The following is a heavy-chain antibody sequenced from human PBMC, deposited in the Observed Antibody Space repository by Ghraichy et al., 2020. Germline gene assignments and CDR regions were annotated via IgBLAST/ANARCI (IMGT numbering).Heavy chain of an antibody. V-gene: IGHV4-31*03. J-gene: IGHJ4*02. CDR3: ARVLWDSASWFYFDY. D-gene: IGHD6-13*01. CDR1: TVSIRRGGYY. Sequence: TLSLTCTVSTVSIRRGGYYWSWVRQRPGTGLEWIGYIYYSGNTYYNPSLESRVSISVDASENQFSLKLTSVTAADTAVYYCARVLWDSASWFYFDYWGQGNLVTVS. CDR2: IYYSGNT.